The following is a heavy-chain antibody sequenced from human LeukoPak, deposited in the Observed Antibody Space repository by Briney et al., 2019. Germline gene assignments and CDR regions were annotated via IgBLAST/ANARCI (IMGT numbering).Heavy chain of an antibody. J-gene: IGHJ4*02. CDR1: GFTFTNPA. CDR3: AREVADGYYPFLLD. D-gene: IGHD3-22*01. Sequence: GGSLRLSCAASGFTFTNPAMGWVRQAPGKGLEWVSYISSSGSTIYYADSVKGRFTISRDNAKNSLYLQMNSLRAEDTAVYYCAREVADGYYPFLLDWGQGTLVTVSS. CDR2: ISSSGSTI. V-gene: IGHV3-48*03.